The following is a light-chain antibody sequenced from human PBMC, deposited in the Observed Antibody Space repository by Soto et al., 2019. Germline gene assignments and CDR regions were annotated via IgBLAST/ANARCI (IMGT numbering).Light chain of an antibody. Sequence: AIQMTQSPSSLSASVGDRVNITCRTSQGIRNVLGWFQQKPGKAPKLLINAASNLKSGVPSRFSGSGSGTDFTLTISSLQPEDFANYYCLQDYNYPRTFGQGTKVEIK. J-gene: IGKJ1*01. CDR2: AAS. CDR1: QGIRNV. V-gene: IGKV1-6*01. CDR3: LQDYNYPRT.